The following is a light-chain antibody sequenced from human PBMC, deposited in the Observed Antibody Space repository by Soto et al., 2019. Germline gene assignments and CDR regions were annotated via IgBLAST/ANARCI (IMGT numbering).Light chain of an antibody. J-gene: IGKJ1*01. CDR2: LGS. CDR1: QSLLYSNGYNY. Sequence: DIVMTQSPLSLPVTPGEPASISCRSSQSLLYSNGYNYLDWYLQKPGQSPQLLIYLGSNRSSGVPERFSGSGSGTDFTLKISRVEAEDVGIYYCMQALQLRTFGQGTKVDIX. CDR3: MQALQLRT. V-gene: IGKV2-28*01.